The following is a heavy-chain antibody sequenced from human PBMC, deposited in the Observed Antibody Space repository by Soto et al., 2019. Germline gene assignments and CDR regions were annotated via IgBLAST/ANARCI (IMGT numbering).Heavy chain of an antibody. CDR2: IDPSDSYT. CDR3: ARHEAYPVNDY. D-gene: IGHD2-2*01. J-gene: IGHJ4*02. Sequence: GESLKISYKGSGYNFTSYWISWVRQMPGKGLEWMGRIDPSDSYTNYSPSFQGHVTISADKSISTAYLQWSSLKASDTAMYYCARHEAYPVNDYWGQGTLVTVSS. V-gene: IGHV5-10-1*01. CDR1: GYNFTSYW.